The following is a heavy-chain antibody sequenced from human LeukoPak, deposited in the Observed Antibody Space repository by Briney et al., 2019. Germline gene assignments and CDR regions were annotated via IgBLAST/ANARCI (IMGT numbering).Heavy chain of an antibody. Sequence: AASAKVSCKASGYSFTTYDVNWVRQAPGQGLEWMGWMNPKSGNTGYAPKFQGRVTMTRNTSIDTAFMELKSLSFEDTAVYYCAKATTTIAAVPHNPWGQGTLVTVSS. CDR3: AKATTTIAAVPHNP. J-gene: IGHJ5*02. CDR2: MNPKSGNT. V-gene: IGHV1-8*01. CDR1: GYSFTTYD. D-gene: IGHD6-13*01.